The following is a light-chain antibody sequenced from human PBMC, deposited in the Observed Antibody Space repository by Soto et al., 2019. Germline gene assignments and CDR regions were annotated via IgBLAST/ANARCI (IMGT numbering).Light chain of an antibody. CDR3: QQRSNWLIT. J-gene: IGKJ5*01. CDR2: DAS. CDR1: QSVSSY. Sequence: EIDLTQSPATLSFSPWERATLFSRSSQSVSSYLAWYQQKPGQAPRLLIYDASNRATGIPARFSGSGSGTDFTLTISSLEPEDFAVYYCQQRSNWLITFGQGTRLEI. V-gene: IGKV3-11*01.